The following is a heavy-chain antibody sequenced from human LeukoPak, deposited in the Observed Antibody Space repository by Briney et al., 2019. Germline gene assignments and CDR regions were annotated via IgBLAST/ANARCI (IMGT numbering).Heavy chain of an antibody. CDR3: ARDRGWTHGDSTAPDY. CDR2: ISSSGSTI. D-gene: IGHD4-17*01. V-gene: IGHV3-11*01. CDR1: GFTFSDYY. Sequence: GGSLRLSCAASGFTFSDYYMSWIRQAPGKGLEWVSYISSSGSTIYYADSVKGRFTISRDNAKNSLYLQMNSLRAEDTAVYYCARDRGWTHGDSTAPDYWGQGTLVTVSS. J-gene: IGHJ4*02.